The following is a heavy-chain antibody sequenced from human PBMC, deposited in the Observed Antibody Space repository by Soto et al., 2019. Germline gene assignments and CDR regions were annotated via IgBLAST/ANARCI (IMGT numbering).Heavy chain of an antibody. V-gene: IGHV3-74*01. D-gene: IGHD2-2*01. J-gene: IGHJ5*02. Sequence: GGSLRLSCAASGFTFSTYWMHWVRQAPGKGLVWVSRISSDGSSTTYADSVKGRFTISRDNAKNTLYMQMDSLRAEDTAIYYCARGPYCISTSCYDWFDPWGQGTLVTVSS. CDR1: GFTFSTYW. CDR2: ISSDGSST. CDR3: ARGPYCISTSCYDWFDP.